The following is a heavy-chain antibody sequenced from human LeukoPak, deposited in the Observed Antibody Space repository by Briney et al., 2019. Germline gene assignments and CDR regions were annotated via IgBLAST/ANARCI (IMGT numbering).Heavy chain of an antibody. D-gene: IGHD3-22*01. CDR1: GGSFSGYY. J-gene: IGHJ6*03. CDR3: ARGRQDVTMIVVVMTAVSYYLDV. Sequence: KTSETLSLTCAVYGGSFSGYYWTWIRQTPEKGLEWFGEMNPSGSTNYNPSLKSRVTISVDTSKNQFSLELSSVTAADTAVYYCARGRQDVTMIVVVMTAVSYYLDVWGKGTTVTVS. CDR2: MNPSGST. V-gene: IGHV4-34*01.